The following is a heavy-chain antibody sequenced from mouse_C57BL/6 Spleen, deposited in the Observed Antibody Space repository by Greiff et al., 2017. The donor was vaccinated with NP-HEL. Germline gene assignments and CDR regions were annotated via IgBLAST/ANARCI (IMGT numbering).Heavy chain of an antibody. CDR1: GFTFSDYG. V-gene: IGHV5-15*04. Sequence: EVKVEESGGGLVQPGGSLKLSCAASGFTFSDYGMAWVRQAPRKGPEWVAFISNLAYSIYYADTVTGRFTISRENAKNTLYLEMSSLRSEDTAMYYCARRGSVYAMDYWGQGTSVTVSS. CDR3: ARRGSVYAMDY. D-gene: IGHD3-2*02. CDR2: ISNLAYSI. J-gene: IGHJ4*01.